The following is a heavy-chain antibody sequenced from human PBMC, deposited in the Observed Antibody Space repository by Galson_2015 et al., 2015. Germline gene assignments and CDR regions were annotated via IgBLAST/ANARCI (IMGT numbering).Heavy chain of an antibody. CDR3: ARVRWTYSSSLIDY. D-gene: IGHD6-6*01. Sequence: SLRLSCAASGFTFSSYAMHWVRQAPGKGLEWVAVISYDGSNKYYADSVKGRFTISRDNSKNTLYLQMNSLRAEDTAVYYCARVRWTYSSSLIDYWGPGTLVTVSS. CDR1: GFTFSSYA. V-gene: IGHV3-30-3*01. CDR2: ISYDGSNK. J-gene: IGHJ4*02.